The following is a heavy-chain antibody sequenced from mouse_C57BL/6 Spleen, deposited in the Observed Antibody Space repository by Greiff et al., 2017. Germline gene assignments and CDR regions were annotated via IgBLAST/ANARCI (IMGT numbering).Heavy chain of an antibody. Sequence: EVKLVESGGDLVKPGGSLKLSCAASGFTFSSYGMSWVRQTPDKRLAWVATISSGGSYTYYPDSVKGRFTISRDNAKNTLYLQMSSLKSEDTAMYYCARHRNYDYALYYAMDYWGQGTSVTVSS. CDR3: ARHRNYDYALYYAMDY. CDR1: GFTFSSYG. J-gene: IGHJ4*01. D-gene: IGHD2-4*01. CDR2: ISSGGSYT. V-gene: IGHV5-6*01.